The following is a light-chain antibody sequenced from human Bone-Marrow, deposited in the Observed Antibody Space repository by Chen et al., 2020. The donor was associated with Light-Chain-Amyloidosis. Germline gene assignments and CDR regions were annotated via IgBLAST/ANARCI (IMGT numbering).Light chain of an antibody. J-gene: IGLJ3*02. CDR1: NIGSKS. CDR2: DDS. Sequence: SYVLTQPPSVSVAPGKTATLTCGGSNIGSKSVHWSQQQPGQAPVLVVYDDSDRPSGIPERLSGSNSGNTATLTISRVEAGDEADYYCQVWDRSSDRPVFGGGTKLTVL. V-gene: IGLV3-21*03. CDR3: QVWDRSSDRPV.